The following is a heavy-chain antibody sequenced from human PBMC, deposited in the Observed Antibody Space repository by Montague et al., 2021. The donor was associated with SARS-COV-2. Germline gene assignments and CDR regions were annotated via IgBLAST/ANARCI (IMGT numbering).Heavy chain of an antibody. CDR2: INHSGST. CDR3: ARGSSILWWWPFDY. J-gene: IGHJ4*02. Sequence: SETLSLICAVYGGSFSGYYWSWIRQPPGKGLEWIGEINHSGSTNYNPSLKSRVTISVDTSKNQFSLKLSSVTAADTAVYYCARGSSILWWWPFDYWGQGTLVTVSS. D-gene: IGHD2-21*01. CDR1: GGSFSGYY. V-gene: IGHV4-34*01.